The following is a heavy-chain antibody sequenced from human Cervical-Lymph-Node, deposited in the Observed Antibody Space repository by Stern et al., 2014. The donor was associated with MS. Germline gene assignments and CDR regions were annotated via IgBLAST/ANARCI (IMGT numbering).Heavy chain of an antibody. CDR1: GFTFSSYA. CDR2: ISGSGGNT. J-gene: IGHJ1*01. D-gene: IGHD1-26*01. CDR3: AKGDNGGYFYGHFHR. Sequence: EVQLLESGGGLVQPGGSLRLSCAASGFTFSSYAMSWVRQAPGTGLEWVSAISGSGGNTYNAGSVKGRFTISRDNSKNTLYLQMNSLRAEDTALYYCAKGDNGGYFYGHFHRWGQGTLVTVSS. V-gene: IGHV3-23*01.